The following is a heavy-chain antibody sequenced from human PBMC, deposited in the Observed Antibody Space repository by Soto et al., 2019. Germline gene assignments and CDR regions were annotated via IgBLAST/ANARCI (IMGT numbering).Heavy chain of an antibody. CDR1: GGSISTVDYW. V-gene: IGHV4-30-4*01. CDR3: ARGPSGDKVDS. CDR2: IYDGGRT. J-gene: IGHJ4*02. D-gene: IGHD7-27*01. Sequence: QVQLQESGPGLVKPSQTLSLTCTVSGGSISTVDYWWSWIRQSPDMGLEWIGHIYDGGRTYNNPSLESRVTMSVDTPKSQLSLTLSSVSAADPAVYYCARGPSGDKVDSWGQGTLVTVSS.